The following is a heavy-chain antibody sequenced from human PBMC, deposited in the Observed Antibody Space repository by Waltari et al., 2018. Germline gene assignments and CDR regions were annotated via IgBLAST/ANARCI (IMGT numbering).Heavy chain of an antibody. CDR3: ARFIEYSSSSYFDN. CDR1: GGTFSSYS. J-gene: IGHJ4*02. D-gene: IGHD6-6*01. V-gene: IGHV1-69*01. CDR2: IFPIFNAT. Sequence: QVQLVQSGAEVKKPGSSVKVSCKASGGTFSSYSVNWVRQAPGQGLEWMGGIFPIFNATNYAQRFQGRVTIIADESTSTAYMELSSLRSDDTAVYYCARFIEYSSSSYFDNWGQGTLVTVSS.